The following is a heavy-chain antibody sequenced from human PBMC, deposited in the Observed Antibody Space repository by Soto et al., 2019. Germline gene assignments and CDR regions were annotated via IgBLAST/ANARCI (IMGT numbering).Heavy chain of an antibody. Sequence: GGSLRLSCAASGFTFSSYGMHWVRQAPGKGLEWVAVISYDGSNKYYADSVKGRFTISRDNSKNTLYLQMNSLRAEDTAVYYCAKDREEWELLLYYFDYWGQGTLVTVSS. J-gene: IGHJ4*02. CDR3: AKDREEWELLLYYFDY. CDR1: GFTFSSYG. CDR2: ISYDGSNK. D-gene: IGHD1-26*01. V-gene: IGHV3-30*18.